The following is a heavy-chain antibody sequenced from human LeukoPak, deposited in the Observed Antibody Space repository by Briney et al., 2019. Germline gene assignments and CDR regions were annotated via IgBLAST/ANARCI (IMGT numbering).Heavy chain of an antibody. CDR3: AREKSDCSGGSCYSYYGMDV. V-gene: IGHV4-30-4*01. J-gene: IGHJ6*02. CDR1: GGSISSGDYY. CDR2: IYYSGST. Sequence: SETLSLTCTVSGGSISSGDYYWSWIRQPPGKGLEWIGYIYYSGSTYYNPSLKSRVTISVDTSKNQFSLKLSSVTAADTAVYYCAREKSDCSGGSCYSYYGMDVWGQGTTVTVSS. D-gene: IGHD2-15*01.